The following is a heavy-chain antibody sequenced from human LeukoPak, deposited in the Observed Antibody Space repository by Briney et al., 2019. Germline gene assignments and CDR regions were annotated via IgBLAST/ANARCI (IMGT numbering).Heavy chain of an antibody. CDR3: AKAPVKSGSLRYFDY. CDR1: GFTFSSYA. CDR2: ISGSGGST. D-gene: IGHD1-26*01. Sequence: GGSLRLSCAASGFTFSSYAMSWVRQAPGKGLEWVSAISGSGGSTYYADSVKGRFTIPRDNSKNTLYLQMNSLRAEDTAVYYCAKAPVKSGSLRYFDYWGQGTLVTVSS. J-gene: IGHJ4*02. V-gene: IGHV3-23*01.